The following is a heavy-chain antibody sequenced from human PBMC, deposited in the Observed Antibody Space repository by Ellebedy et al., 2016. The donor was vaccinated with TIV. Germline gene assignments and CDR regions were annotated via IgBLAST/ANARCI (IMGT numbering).Heavy chain of an antibody. CDR3: ARGRYTNSWLVSEYFHH. V-gene: IGHV1-18*01. Sequence: ASVKVSCKASGYTFTSYAMHWVRQAPGQGLEWMGWISVHNGKTNYAQNLQGRVTMTTDTSTSTAYMELRSLRSDDTAVYYCARGRYTNSWLVSEYFHHWGQGTLVTVSS. CDR1: GYTFTSYA. J-gene: IGHJ1*01. CDR2: ISVHNGKT. D-gene: IGHD6-19*01.